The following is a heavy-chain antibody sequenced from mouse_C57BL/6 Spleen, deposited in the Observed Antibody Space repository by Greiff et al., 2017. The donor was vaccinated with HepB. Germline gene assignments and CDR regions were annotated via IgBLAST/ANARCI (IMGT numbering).Heavy chain of an antibody. CDR2: ISDGGSYT. Sequence: DVKLVESGGGLVKPGGSLKLSCAASGFTFSSYAMSWVRQTPEKRLEWVATISDGGSYTYSPDNAKNNLYLQMSHLKSEDTAMYYCAREGGGYYGSYAMDYWGQGTSVTVSS. V-gene: IGHV5-4*01. CDR1: GFTFSSYA. D-gene: IGHD1-1*01. CDR3: AREGGGYYGSYAMDY. J-gene: IGHJ4*01.